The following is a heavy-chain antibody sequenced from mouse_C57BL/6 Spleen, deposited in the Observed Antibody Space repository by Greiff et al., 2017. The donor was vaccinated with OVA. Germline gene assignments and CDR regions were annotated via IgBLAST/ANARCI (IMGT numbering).Heavy chain of an antibody. Sequence: LMESGASVKISCKASGYAFSSYWMNWVKQRPGKGLEWIGQIYPGDGDTNYNGKFKGKATLTADKSSSTAYMQLSSLTSEDSAVYFCARNYGSSPHWYFDVWGTGTTVTVSS. D-gene: IGHD1-1*01. CDR3: ARNYGSSPHWYFDV. J-gene: IGHJ1*03. CDR2: IYPGDGDT. V-gene: IGHV1-80*01. CDR1: GYAFSSYW.